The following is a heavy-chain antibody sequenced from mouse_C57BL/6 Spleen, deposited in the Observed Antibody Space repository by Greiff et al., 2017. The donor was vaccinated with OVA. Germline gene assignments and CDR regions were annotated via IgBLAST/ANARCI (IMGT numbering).Heavy chain of an antibody. CDR1: GFTFSDYG. CDR3: ARPFYYFGSSDWYFDV. D-gene: IGHD1-1*01. Sequence: VQLKESGGGLVKPGGSLKLSCAASGFTFSDYGMHWVRQAPETGLEWVAYISSGSSTIYYADKVKGRFTISRDNAKNTLFLQMTSLRSEDTAMYYCARPFYYFGSSDWYFDVWGTGTTVTVSS. CDR2: ISSGSSTI. J-gene: IGHJ1*03. V-gene: IGHV5-17*01.